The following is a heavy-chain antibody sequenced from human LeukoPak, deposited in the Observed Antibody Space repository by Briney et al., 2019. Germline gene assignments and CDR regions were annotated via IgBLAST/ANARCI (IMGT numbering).Heavy chain of an antibody. CDR2: IYYSGST. Sequence: SETLSLTCTVSGGSISSYYWSWIRQPPGKGLEWIGYIYYSGSTNYNPSLKSRVTISVDTSKNQFSLKLSSVTAADTAVCYCARAHRTWGDAFDIWGQGTMVTVSS. V-gene: IGHV4-59*01. D-gene: IGHD3-16*01. CDR3: ARAHRTWGDAFDI. J-gene: IGHJ3*02. CDR1: GGSISSYY.